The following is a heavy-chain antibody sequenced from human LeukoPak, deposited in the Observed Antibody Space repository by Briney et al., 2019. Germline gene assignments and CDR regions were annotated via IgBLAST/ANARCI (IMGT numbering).Heavy chain of an antibody. V-gene: IGHV1-69*11. CDR1: GGTFSSYA. Sequence: GASVKVSCKASGGTFSSYAISWVRQAPGQGLEWMGRIIPILGTANYAQKFQGRVTITTDESTSTAYMELSSLRSEDTAVYYCARGSIAAAGVIDYWGQGTLVTVSS. J-gene: IGHJ4*02. D-gene: IGHD6-13*01. CDR2: IIPILGTA. CDR3: ARGSIAAAGVIDY.